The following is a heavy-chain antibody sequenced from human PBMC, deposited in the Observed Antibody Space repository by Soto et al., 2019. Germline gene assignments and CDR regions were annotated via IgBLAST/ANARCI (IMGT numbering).Heavy chain of an antibody. J-gene: IGHJ5*02. Sequence: EVQLLESGGGLVQPGGSRRLSCAASGFTFSSYAMSWVRQAPGKGLGWVSAISAGGGNTYYRDSVKGRFTISRDNSKNTLYLQMNSLRAEDTAVYFCAQTTPSIHWFDPWGQGTLVTVSS. D-gene: IGHD1-1*01. CDR1: GFTFSSYA. V-gene: IGHV3-23*01. CDR3: AQTTPSIHWFDP. CDR2: ISAGGGNT.